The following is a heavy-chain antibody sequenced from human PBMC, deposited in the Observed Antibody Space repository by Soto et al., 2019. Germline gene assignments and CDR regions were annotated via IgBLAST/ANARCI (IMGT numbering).Heavy chain of an antibody. D-gene: IGHD3-22*01. V-gene: IGHV3-9*01. CDR3: AKDSSGSPI. J-gene: IGHJ3*02. Sequence: EVPLVESGGGLVQPGRSLRLSCAASGFTFDNYVMHWVRQAPGKGLEWVSGISWNSGSIGYADSVKGRFTISRDNVKNSLYLQMNSLRAEDTALYYCAKDSSGSPIWGQGTMVTVSS. CDR1: GFTFDNYV. CDR2: ISWNSGSI.